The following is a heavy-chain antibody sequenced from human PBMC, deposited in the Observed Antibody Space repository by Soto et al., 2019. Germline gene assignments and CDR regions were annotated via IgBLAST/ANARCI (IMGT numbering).Heavy chain of an antibody. Sequence: ASVKVSCKASGYTFTGYYMHWVRQAPGQGLEWMGWINPNSGGTNYAQKFQGRVTMTTDTSTSTAYMELRSLRSDDTAVYYCARVPPFLYCSGGSCYWFDPWGQGTLVTVSS. D-gene: IGHD2-15*01. J-gene: IGHJ5*02. CDR3: ARVPPFLYCSGGSCYWFDP. CDR1: GYTFTGYY. V-gene: IGHV1-2*02. CDR2: INPNSGGT.